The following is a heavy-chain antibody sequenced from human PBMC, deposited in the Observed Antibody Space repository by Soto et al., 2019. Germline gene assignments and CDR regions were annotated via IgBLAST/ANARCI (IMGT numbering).Heavy chain of an antibody. CDR2: MNPNSGNT. V-gene: IGHV1-8*01. Sequence: ASVKVSCKASGYTFTSYDINWVRQATGQGLEWMGWMNPNSGNTGYAQKFQGRVTMTRNTSISTAYMELSSLRSEDTAVYYCARSSVDDYGALPWGQGTLVTVSS. D-gene: IGHD4-17*01. J-gene: IGHJ5*02. CDR1: GYTFTSYD. CDR3: ARSSVDDYGALP.